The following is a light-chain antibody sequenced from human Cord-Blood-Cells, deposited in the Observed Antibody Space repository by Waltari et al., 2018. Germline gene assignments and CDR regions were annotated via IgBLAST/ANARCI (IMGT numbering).Light chain of an antibody. CDR1: SSDVGGYNY. V-gene: IGLV2-11*01. J-gene: IGLJ3*02. CDR3: CSYAGSYTFEV. CDR2: EVS. Sequence: QSALTQPRSVSGSPGQSVTISCTGTSSDVGGYNYVAWYQQHPGKAPKHMIYEVSKRRSGVPDRFSGSKSGNTASLAISGRQAEDEADYYCCSYAGSYTFEVFGGGTKLTVL.